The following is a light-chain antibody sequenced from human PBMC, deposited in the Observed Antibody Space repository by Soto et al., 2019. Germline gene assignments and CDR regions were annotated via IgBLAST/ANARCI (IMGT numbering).Light chain of an antibody. CDR1: QFINNW. V-gene: IGKV1-5*03. CDR3: QQYGSSRYT. J-gene: IGKJ2*01. Sequence: DIQMTQSPSTLSASVGDRVTFTCRASQFINNWLAWYQQKPGQAPRLLIYKASTLESGVPPRFNGSGSGTEFSLTISRLEPEDFAVYYCQQYGSSRYTFGQGTKLEIK. CDR2: KAS.